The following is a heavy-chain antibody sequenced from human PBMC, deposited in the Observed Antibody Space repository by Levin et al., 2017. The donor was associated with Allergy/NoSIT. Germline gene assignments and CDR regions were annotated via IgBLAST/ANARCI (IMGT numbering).Heavy chain of an antibody. CDR1: GFTFSSYE. V-gene: IGHV3-48*03. CDR2: ISSSGSTI. CDR3: ARGGGGEWWLRGPFDY. D-gene: IGHD5-12*01. Sequence: GGSLRLSCAASGFTFSSYEMNWVRQAPGKGLEWVSYISSSGSTIYYADSVKGRFTISRDNAKNSLYLQMNSLRAEDTAVYYCARGGGGEWWLRGPFDYWGQGTLVTVSS. J-gene: IGHJ4*02.